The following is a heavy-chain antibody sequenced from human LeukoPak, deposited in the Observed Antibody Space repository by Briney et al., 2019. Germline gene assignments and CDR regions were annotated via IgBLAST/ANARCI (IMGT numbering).Heavy chain of an antibody. CDR2: INLDESER. D-gene: IGHD4-23*01. Sequence: GGSLRLSCAASGFTFSNYWMSWVRQAPGKGLQWVANINLDESERYYVDSVKGRFTISRDNAKNSLYLQMNSLRAEDTAVYYCARNSRVRFDYWGQGTLLTVSS. J-gene: IGHJ4*02. CDR3: ARNSRVRFDY. CDR1: GFTFSNYW. V-gene: IGHV3-7*03.